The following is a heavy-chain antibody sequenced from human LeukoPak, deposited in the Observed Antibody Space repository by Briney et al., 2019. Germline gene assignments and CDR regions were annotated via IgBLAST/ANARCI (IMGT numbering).Heavy chain of an antibody. Sequence: SETLSLTCAVSGGSISSGGYSWRWIRQPPGKGLEWIVYIYHSGSTYYNPSLKSRVTISVDRSKNQFSLKLSSVTAADTAVYYCARGKVTYYYDSSGYYPDAFDIWGQGTMVTVSS. J-gene: IGHJ3*02. CDR2: IYHSGST. V-gene: IGHV4-30-2*01. D-gene: IGHD3-22*01. CDR1: GGSISSGGYS. CDR3: ARGKVTYYYDSSGYYPDAFDI.